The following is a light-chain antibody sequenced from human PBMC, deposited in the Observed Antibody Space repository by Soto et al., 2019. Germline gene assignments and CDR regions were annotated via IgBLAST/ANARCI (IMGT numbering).Light chain of an antibody. J-gene: IGKJ4*01. CDR3: QHYKNWPRT. CDR1: QDFXSN. CDR2: CAS. Sequence: TQSSSSLSVTARDSATLPCMSSQDFXSNLYWSQQKPGEAPRFLXACASTMATGSPARLSGSGSATEFPLTISSLQSEDFAVYYFQHYKNWPRTFGGGTRLDIK. V-gene: IGKV3-15*01.